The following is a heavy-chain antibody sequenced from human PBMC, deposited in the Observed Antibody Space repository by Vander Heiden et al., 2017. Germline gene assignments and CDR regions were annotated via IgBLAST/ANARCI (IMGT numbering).Heavy chain of an antibody. CDR2: ISYDGSNK. CDR3: AKDIWGTAAAPYYGMDV. CDR1: GFTFGSYG. D-gene: IGHD3-16*01. V-gene: IGHV3-30*18. Sequence: QVQLVESGGGVVQPGRSLRLSCAASGFTFGSYGMHWVRPGPGKGLEWVAVISYDGSNKYYADSVKGRFTISRDNSKNTLYLQMNSLRAEDTAVYYCAKDIWGTAAAPYYGMDVWGQGTTVTVSS. J-gene: IGHJ6*02.